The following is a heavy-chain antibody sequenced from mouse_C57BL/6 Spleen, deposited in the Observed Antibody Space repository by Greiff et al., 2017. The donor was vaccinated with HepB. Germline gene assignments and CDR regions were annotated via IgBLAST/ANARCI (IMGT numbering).Heavy chain of an antibody. V-gene: IGHV1-58*01. J-gene: IGHJ2*01. CDR3: ARDSYFDD. CDR2: IYTGNGYT. CDR1: GYTFTSYG. Sequence: VQLKESGAELVRPGSSVKMSCKTSGYTFTSYGINWVKQRPGQGLEWIGYIYTGNGYTEYNEKFKGKATLTSDTSSSTAYMQLSSLTSEGSAIYYYARDSYFDDWGQGTTLTVSS.